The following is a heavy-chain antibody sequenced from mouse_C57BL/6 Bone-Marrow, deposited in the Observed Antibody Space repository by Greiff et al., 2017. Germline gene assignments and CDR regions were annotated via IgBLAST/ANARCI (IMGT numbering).Heavy chain of an antibody. CDR3: AMGSTWYFDV. V-gene: IGHV5-17*01. J-gene: IGHJ1*03. D-gene: IGHD1-1*01. CDR1: GFTFSDYG. CDR2: ISSGSSTI. Sequence: EVKLMESGGGLVKPGGSLKLSCAASGFTFSDYGMHWVRQAPEKGLEWVAYISSGSSTIYYAATVKGRFTISRDNAKNTLFLQMTSLRSEDTAMYYCAMGSTWYFDVWGTGTTVTVSS.